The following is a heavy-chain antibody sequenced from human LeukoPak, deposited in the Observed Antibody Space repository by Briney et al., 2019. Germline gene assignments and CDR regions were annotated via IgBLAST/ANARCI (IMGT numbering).Heavy chain of an antibody. CDR1: GYTFTSYG. D-gene: IGHD2-2*01. J-gene: IGHJ4*02. Sequence: ASVKVSCKASGYTFTSYGISWVRQAPGQGLEWMGWINPNSGGTNYAQKFQGRVTMTRDTSISTAYMELSRLRSDDTAVYYCASHPVKEYPSYSRWGQGTLVTVSS. CDR3: ASHPVKEYPSYSR. CDR2: INPNSGGT. V-gene: IGHV1-2*02.